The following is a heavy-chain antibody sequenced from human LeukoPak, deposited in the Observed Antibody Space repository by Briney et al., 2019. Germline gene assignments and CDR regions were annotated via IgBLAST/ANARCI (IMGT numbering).Heavy chain of an antibody. J-gene: IGHJ4*02. Sequence: SETLSLTCTVFYGSFSGYYWSWIRQPPGKGLEWIGEINHNGNTNYNPSLKSRVTISVDKSKNQFSLKLSSVTAADTAVYYCASRGPGSGFDYWGQGTLVTVSS. CDR3: ASRGPGSGFDY. CDR2: INHNGNT. D-gene: IGHD3-10*01. CDR1: YGSFSGYY. V-gene: IGHV4-34*01.